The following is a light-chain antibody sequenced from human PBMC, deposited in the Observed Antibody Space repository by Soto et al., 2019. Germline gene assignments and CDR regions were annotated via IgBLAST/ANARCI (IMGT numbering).Light chain of an antibody. J-gene: IGLJ2*01. CDR1: SSDVGGYNY. V-gene: IGLV2-14*01. Sequence: QAVVTQPASVSGSPGQSITISCTGTSSDVGGYNYVSWYQQHPGKAPKLMIYDVSNRPSGVSNRFSGSKSGNTASLTISGLQAEDEADYYGSSYTSSSTLVVFGGGTKVTVL. CDR2: DVS. CDR3: SSYTSSSTLVV.